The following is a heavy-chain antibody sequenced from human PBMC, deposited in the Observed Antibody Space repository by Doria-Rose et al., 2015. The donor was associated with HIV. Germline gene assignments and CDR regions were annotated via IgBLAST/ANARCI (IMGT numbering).Heavy chain of an antibody. CDR2: IFSDDER. Sequence: QVTLKESGPVLVKPTETLTLTCTVSGVSLSSPGMGVSWIRQPPGKALEWRANIFSDDERSYKTSLQSRLIISRGTSKSQVVLTMTDMVPVDTATYYCARIKSSRWYHKYYFDFWGQGTLVIVSA. CDR3: ARIKSSRWYHKYYFDF. J-gene: IGHJ4*02. V-gene: IGHV2-26*01. CDR1: GVSLSSPGMG. D-gene: IGHD6-13*01.